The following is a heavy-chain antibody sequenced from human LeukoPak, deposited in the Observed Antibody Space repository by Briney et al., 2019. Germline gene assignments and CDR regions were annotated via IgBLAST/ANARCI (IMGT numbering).Heavy chain of an antibody. V-gene: IGHV4-38-2*02. J-gene: IGHJ4*02. CDR3: ASKTRYSYGYHFDY. Sequence: SQTLSLTCTVSGGSISSGYYWGWIRQPPGKGLEWIGSIYHSGSTYYNPSLKSRVTISVDTSKNQFSLKLSSVTAADTAVYYCASKTRYSYGYHFDYWGQGTLVTVSS. CDR1: GGSISSGYY. CDR2: IYHSGST. D-gene: IGHD5-18*01.